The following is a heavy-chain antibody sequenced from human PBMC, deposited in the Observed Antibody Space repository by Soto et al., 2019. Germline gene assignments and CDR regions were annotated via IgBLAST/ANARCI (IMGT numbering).Heavy chain of an antibody. Sequence: PGGSLRLSCAASGFTVSSNYMSWVRQAPGKGLEWVSSISKSGDSTYYADSVKGRFTTSRDNSKNTLYLQMNSLRAEDTAIYYCAKGSFGFDYWSQGTLVTVSS. V-gene: IGHV3-23*01. J-gene: IGHJ4*02. CDR3: AKGSFGFDY. D-gene: IGHD3-10*01. CDR1: GFTVSSNY. CDR2: ISKSGDST.